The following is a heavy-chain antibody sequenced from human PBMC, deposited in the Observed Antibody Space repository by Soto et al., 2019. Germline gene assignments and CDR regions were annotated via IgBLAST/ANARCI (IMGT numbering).Heavy chain of an antibody. CDR1: GDSVSSNSAA. V-gene: IGHV6-1*01. CDR2: TYYRSKWYN. D-gene: IGHD2-2*01. CDR3: ARDPLLGYCSSTSCPYYYYYGMDV. Sequence: SQTLSLTCAISGDSVSSNSAAWNWIRQSPSRGLEWLGRTYYRSKWYNDYAVSVKSRITINPDTSKNQFSLQLNSVTPEDTAVYYCARDPLLGYCSSTSCPYYYYYGMDVWGQGTTVTAP. J-gene: IGHJ6*02.